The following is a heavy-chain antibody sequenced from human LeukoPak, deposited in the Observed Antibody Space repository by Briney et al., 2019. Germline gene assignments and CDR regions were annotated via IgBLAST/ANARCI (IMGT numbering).Heavy chain of an antibody. CDR2: ISSSSDTI. D-gene: IGHD6-19*01. J-gene: IGHJ4*02. CDR1: GFTLSCCT. Sequence: GGSLRLSCAASGFTLSCCTMNWVRQAPGKGLEWISSISSSSDTIYYADSVRGRFTISRDNAKSSLYLQMNSLRAEDTAVYYCARGSYSSGWYGSFSHFDYWGQGTLVTVSS. V-gene: IGHV3-48*04. CDR3: ARGSYSSGWYGSFSHFDY.